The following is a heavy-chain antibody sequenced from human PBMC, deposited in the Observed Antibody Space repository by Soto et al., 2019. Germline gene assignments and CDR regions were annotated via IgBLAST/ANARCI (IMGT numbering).Heavy chain of an antibody. Sequence: SETLSLTCTVSGGSISGGNYFWTWIRQHPRKGLEWIGYTHYSGDTFYNPSLKSRLTISLDTSENQFSLKLRSVTAADSAVDYCTRTTYYYASGTGDWFDPWGQGTLVTVSS. CDR2: THYSGDT. CDR1: GGSISGGNYF. V-gene: IGHV4-31*03. J-gene: IGHJ5*02. D-gene: IGHD3-10*01. CDR3: TRTTYYYASGTGDWFDP.